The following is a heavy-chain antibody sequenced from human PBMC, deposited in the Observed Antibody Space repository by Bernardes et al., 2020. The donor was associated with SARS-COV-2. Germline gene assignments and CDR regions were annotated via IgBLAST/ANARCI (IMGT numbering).Heavy chain of an antibody. J-gene: IGHJ4*02. CDR2: IYYSGST. V-gene: IGHV4-59*01. Sequence: SATLSLTCTVSGGSISSSYWSWIRQPPGPGLEWIGYIYYSGSTNYNPSLKSRVTISVDTSKNQFSLKLSSVTAADTAVYYCARVFGGTSCYDYWGQGTLVTVSS. CDR1: GGSISSSY. CDR3: ARVFGGTSCYDY. D-gene: IGHD2-2*01.